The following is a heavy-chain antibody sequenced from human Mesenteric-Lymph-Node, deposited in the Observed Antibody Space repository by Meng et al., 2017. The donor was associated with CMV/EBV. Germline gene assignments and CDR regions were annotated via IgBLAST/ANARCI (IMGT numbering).Heavy chain of an antibody. CDR2: IYFTGTS. CDR1: SDSISGDY. J-gene: IGHJ4*02. V-gene: IGHV4-59*03. Sequence: SETLSLTCTAPSDSISGDYWSWIRQSPGKGLEWIGYIYFTGTSSHNPSLSSRVTMSVDTSKKQFSLQLTSVTAADTAVYYCATAPYLDSKGDYFNYWGRGALVTVSS. CDR3: ATAPYLDSKGDYFNY. D-gene: IGHD4-11*01.